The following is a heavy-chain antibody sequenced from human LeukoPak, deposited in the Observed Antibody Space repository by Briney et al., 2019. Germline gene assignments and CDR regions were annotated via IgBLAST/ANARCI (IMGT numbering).Heavy chain of an antibody. J-gene: IGHJ3*02. V-gene: IGHV3-21*01. D-gene: IGHD6-13*01. CDR2: ISSSSSYI. CDR3: AREDIAAAGTGAFDI. CDR1: GFTFDDYA. Sequence: PGRSLRLSCAASGFTFDDYAMHWVRQAPGKGLEWVSGISSSSSYIYYADSVKGRFTISRDNAKNSLYLQMNSLRAEDTAVYYCAREDIAAAGTGAFDIWGQGTMVTVSS.